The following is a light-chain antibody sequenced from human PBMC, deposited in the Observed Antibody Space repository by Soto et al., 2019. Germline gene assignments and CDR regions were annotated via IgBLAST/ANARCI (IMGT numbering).Light chain of an antibody. CDR2: AAS. J-gene: IGKJ3*01. CDR3: QKYNGAPFP. CDR1: QGIANY. V-gene: IGKV1-27*01. Sequence: DIQMTQSPSSLSASVGDRATITCRASQGIANYLACYQQKPGKVPKLLIYAASTLEPGVPSRFSGSGFGTDFTLSISSLQPEDFATYYCQKYNGAPFPFGPGTKVDIK.